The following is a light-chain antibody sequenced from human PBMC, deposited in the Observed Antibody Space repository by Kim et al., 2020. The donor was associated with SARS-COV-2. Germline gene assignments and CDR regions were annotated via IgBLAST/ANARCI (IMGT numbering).Light chain of an antibody. Sequence: EIVLTQSPGTLSLSPGDRATLSCRASQSVTSTSLAWSLAWYQQKPGQAPRLLIYGASTRAAGIPDRFSGSGSGTDFTLTISRLEPEDFVLYYCQHYGASPPTYTYTFGQGTKLEIK. CDR3: QHYGASPPTYTYT. CDR2: GAS. J-gene: IGKJ2*01. CDR1: QSVTSTSLAWS. V-gene: IGKV3-20*01.